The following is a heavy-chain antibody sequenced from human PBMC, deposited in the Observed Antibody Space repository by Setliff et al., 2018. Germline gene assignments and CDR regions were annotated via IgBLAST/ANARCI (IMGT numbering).Heavy chain of an antibody. CDR1: GYTFTTYY. CDR3: ARGPPDFVVVPAAAKFDF. CDR2: NSAY. Sequence: GASVKVSCKASGYTFTTYYMHWVRQAPGQGLEWMGWNSAYAQKFQGRVTMTTDTPTSTAYMELRSLRSDDTAVYYCARGPPDFVVVPAAAKFDFWGQGTLVTVSS. J-gene: IGHJ4*02. V-gene: IGHV1-18*04. D-gene: IGHD2-2*01.